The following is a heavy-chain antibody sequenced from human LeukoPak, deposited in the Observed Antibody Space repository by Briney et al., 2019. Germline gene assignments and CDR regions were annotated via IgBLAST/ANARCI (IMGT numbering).Heavy chain of an antibody. CDR2: GHHTGSS. CDR1: GTSIRNYY. D-gene: IGHD3-22*01. J-gene: IGHJ4*02. CDR3: AREKEGTDHDSTAAFHY. V-gene: IGHV4-59*01. Sequence: SETLSLTCTVSGTSIRNYYWSWARQSPGQGLEWLAYGHHTGSSNFSPPFRSRVTTSVDASRNQFSLRLTSMTAADTAVYYCAREKEGTDHDSTAAFHYWGQGILVIVSS.